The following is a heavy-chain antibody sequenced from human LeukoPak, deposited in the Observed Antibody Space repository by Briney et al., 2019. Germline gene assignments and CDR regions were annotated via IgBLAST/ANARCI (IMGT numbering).Heavy chain of an antibody. Sequence: GGSLRLSCAASGFTFSSYSMNWVRQAPGKGLEWVSSISSSSSYIYYADSVKGRFTISRDNAKNSLYLQMNSLRSDDTAVYYCARLDDSSGYDYYFDYWGQGTLVTVSS. J-gene: IGHJ4*02. CDR1: GFTFSSYS. V-gene: IGHV3-21*04. CDR3: ARLDDSSGYDYYFDY. CDR2: ISSSSSYI. D-gene: IGHD3-22*01.